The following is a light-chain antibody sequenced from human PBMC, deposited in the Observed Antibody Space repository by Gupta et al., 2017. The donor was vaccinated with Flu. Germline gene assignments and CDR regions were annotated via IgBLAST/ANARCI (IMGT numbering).Light chain of an antibody. J-gene: IGKJ4*01. CDR2: DAS. CDR1: QNVSRD. CDR3: QQRSNWPLS. V-gene: IGKV3-11*01. Sequence: PATLSVSPGVRATLSCRASQNVSRDLAWYQQRPGQAPRLLIYDASNRATGIPARFSGSGSGTDFTLTISILVPEDFAVYNCQQRSNWPLSFGGGTKVEMK.